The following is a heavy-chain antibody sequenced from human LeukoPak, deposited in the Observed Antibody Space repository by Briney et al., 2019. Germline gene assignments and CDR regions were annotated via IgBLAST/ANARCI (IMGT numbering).Heavy chain of an antibody. CDR1: GFRISDYY. D-gene: IGHD1-14*01. Sequence: GGDLRLSCAVSGFRISDYYMIWVRQAPGKGLEWVGLIRDSGEAFYADSVKGRFTISRDNSKNTLYLQMTSLRVEDTAVYYCANYRKPQGLDYWGQGTLVTVSS. V-gene: IGHV3-53*01. J-gene: IGHJ4*02. CDR3: ANYRKPQGLDY. CDR2: IRDSGEA.